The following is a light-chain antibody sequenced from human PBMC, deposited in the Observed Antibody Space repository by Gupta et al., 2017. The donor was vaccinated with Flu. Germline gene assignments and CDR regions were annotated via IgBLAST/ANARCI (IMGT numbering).Light chain of an antibody. V-gene: IGKV3-11*01. CDR3: QKRSNWPPYT. CDR1: QSVSTY. CDR2: DAS. J-gene: IGKJ2*01. Sequence: EIELTQSPSTLSFSPGERPTLSCRPSQSVSTYLAWYHKKPSQAPRLLIYDASNSFTGITARFSGSGCGTDFTLTISSIEPEDFAVYYCQKRSNWPPYTFGQGTRLEI.